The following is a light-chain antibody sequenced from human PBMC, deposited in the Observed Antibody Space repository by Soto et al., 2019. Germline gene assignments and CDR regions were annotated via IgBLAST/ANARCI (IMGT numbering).Light chain of an antibody. Sequence: IVLTQSPGTLSLSPWERATFSCRASQSVSSSYIAWYQQKPGQAPRLLIYGASSRATGIPDRFSGSGSGTGFTLTISRLEPEDFAVYYCQQYGSSLITFGQGTRLEIK. V-gene: IGKV3-20*01. CDR3: QQYGSSLIT. CDR1: QSVSSSY. J-gene: IGKJ5*01. CDR2: GAS.